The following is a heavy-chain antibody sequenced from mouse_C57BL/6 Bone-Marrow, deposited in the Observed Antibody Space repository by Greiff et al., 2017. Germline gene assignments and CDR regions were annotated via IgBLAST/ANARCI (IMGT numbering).Heavy chain of an antibody. CDR3: ARGWDDLDY. D-gene: IGHD4-1*01. V-gene: IGHV1-80*01. J-gene: IGHJ2*01. CDR1: GYAFSTYW. Sequence: QVQLQQSGPELVKPGASVKISCKVSGYAFSTYWMNWVKQRPGTGLEWIGLIYPGDGDTNYNGKFKGKATLTADKSSSTAYMQLSNLTSEDSAVDFCARGWDDLDYWGQGTTLTVSS. CDR2: IYPGDGDT.